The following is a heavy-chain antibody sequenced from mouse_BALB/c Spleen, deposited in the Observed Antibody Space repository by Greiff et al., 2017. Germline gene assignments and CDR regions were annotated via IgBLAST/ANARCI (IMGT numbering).Heavy chain of an antibody. CDR1: GFTFSSYT. Sequence: EVQRVESGGGLVKPGGSRKLSCAASGFTFSSYTMSWVRQTPEKRLEWVATISSGGSYTYYPDSVKGRFTISRDNAKNTLYLQMSSLKSEDTAMYYCTRDGYDYDGYYAMDYWGQGTSVTVSS. D-gene: IGHD2-4*01. CDR3: TRDGYDYDGYYAMDY. J-gene: IGHJ4*01. CDR2: ISSGGSYT. V-gene: IGHV5-6-4*01.